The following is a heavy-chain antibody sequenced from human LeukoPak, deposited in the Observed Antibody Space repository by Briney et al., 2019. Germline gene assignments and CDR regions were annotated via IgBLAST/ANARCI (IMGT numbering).Heavy chain of an antibody. Sequence: ASVKVSCTASGYTFTGYYMHWVRQAPGQGLEWMGWINPNSGGTNYAQKFQGWVTMTRDTSISTAYMELSSLRSEDTAVYYCARDSGGRSVAGTAYYYGMDVWGQGTTVTVSS. CDR3: ARDSGGRSVAGTAYYYGMDV. V-gene: IGHV1-2*04. CDR1: GYTFTGYY. D-gene: IGHD6-19*01. CDR2: INPNSGGT. J-gene: IGHJ6*02.